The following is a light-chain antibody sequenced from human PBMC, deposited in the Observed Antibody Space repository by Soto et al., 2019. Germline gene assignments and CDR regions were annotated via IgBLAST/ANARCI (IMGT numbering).Light chain of an antibody. CDR1: QSVSSY. V-gene: IGKV3-11*01. J-gene: IGKJ5*01. CDR3: QQRSNWPRGT. CDR2: DAS. Sequence: EIVLTQSPATLSFSPGERATLSCRASQSVSSYLAWYQQKPGQAPRLLIYDASNRATGIPARFSGSGSGTDFTLTISSLEPEDFAVYYCQQRSNWPRGTFGQGTRLEIK.